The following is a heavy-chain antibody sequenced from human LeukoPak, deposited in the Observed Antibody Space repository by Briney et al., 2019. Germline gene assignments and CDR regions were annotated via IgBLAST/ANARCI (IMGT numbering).Heavy chain of an antibody. Sequence: PGGSLRLSCAASGFTFSSYAMHWVRQAPGKGLEWVSAISGSGGSTSYAQKFQGRVTMTRDTSTSTVYMELSSLRSEDTAVYYCARDLEFKLVGAAYWGQGTLVTVSS. CDR1: GFTFSSYA. J-gene: IGHJ4*02. CDR3: ARDLEFKLVGAAY. V-gene: IGHV1-46*01. CDR2: ISGSGGST. D-gene: IGHD1-26*01.